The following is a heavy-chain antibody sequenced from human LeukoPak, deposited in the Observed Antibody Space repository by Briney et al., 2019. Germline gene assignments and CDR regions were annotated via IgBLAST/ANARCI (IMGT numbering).Heavy chain of an antibody. CDR1: GGSISSYY. CDR2: IYYSGST. D-gene: IGHD2-2*02. V-gene: IGHV4-59*01. CDR3: ARTGYCSSASCYTASRPYYYYYMDV. Sequence: SETLSLTCTVSGGSISSYYWSWIRQPPGKGLEWIGNIYYSGSTNSNPSLKSRVTISLDTSKNQFSLKLSSVTAADTAVYYCARTGYCSSASCYTASRPYYYYYMDVWGKGTTVTVSS. J-gene: IGHJ6*03.